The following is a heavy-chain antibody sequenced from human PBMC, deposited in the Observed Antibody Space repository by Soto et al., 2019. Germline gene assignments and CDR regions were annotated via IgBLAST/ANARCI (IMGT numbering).Heavy chain of an antibody. Sequence: ASVKVSCKASGYTFTSYAMHWVRQAPGQRLEWMGWINAGNGNTKYSQKFQGRVTITRDTSASTAYMELSSLRSEDTAVYYCARARYCSGGSCYPFDYWGQGTLVTVSS. CDR3: ARARYCSGGSCYPFDY. CDR2: INAGNGNT. V-gene: IGHV1-3*01. J-gene: IGHJ4*02. CDR1: GYTFTSYA. D-gene: IGHD2-15*01.